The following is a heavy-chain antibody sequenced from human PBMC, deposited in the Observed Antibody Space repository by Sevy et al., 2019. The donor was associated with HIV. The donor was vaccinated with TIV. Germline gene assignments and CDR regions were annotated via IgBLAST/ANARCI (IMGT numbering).Heavy chain of an antibody. J-gene: IGHJ4*02. D-gene: IGHD2-8*02. CDR1: GFTFSIST. Sequence: GGSLDPSCAPSGFTFSISTMSWAGQPQGRGLEWVSTFCFGGSTIHYADSVKGRFTISRDNSKNTLYLQMNSLRADDTAVYYCAREGCTVPHDYWGQGTLVTVSS. CDR2: FCFGGSTI. V-gene: IGHV3-23*01. CDR3: AREGCTVPHDY.